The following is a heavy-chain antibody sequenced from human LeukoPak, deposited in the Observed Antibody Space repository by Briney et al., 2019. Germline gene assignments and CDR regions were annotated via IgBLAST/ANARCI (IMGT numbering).Heavy chain of an antibody. CDR1: GDSISSGGCW. CDR3: ARAPVATPSEFDY. D-gene: IGHD5-12*01. J-gene: IGHJ4*02. V-gene: IGHV4-31*11. CDR2: ISYGGNT. Sequence: SETLSLTCAVSGDSISSGGCWWSWIRQHPGKGPEWIGYISYGGNTYYNPSLKSRVAISADTPKNQFTLKLSSTTAADTAVYYCARAPVATPSEFDYWGQGTLVTVSS.